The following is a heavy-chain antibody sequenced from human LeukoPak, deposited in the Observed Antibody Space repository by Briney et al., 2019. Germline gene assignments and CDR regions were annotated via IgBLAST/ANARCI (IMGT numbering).Heavy chain of an antibody. V-gene: IGHV4-61*02. Sequence: PSQTLSLTCTVSGGSISSGSYYWSWIRQPAGKGLEWIGRIYTSGSTNYNPSLKSRVTISVDTSKNQFSLKLSSVIAAGTAVYYCARDRYFARSSRGWFDPWGQGTLVTVSS. CDR3: ARDRYFARSSRGWFDP. CDR1: GGSISSGSYY. D-gene: IGHD3-9*01. J-gene: IGHJ5*02. CDR2: IYTSGST.